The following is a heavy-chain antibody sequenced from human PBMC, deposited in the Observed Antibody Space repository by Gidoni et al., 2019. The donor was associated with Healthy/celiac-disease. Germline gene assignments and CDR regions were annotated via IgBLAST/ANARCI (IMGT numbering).Heavy chain of an antibody. J-gene: IGHJ3*02. CDR3: ARVREWFGELILEVSAFDI. Sequence: QVQLVQSGAEVKKPGASVKVSCQASGYTFTGYYMHWVRQAPGQGLEWMGWINPNSGGTNYAQKFQGRVTMTRDTSISTAYMELSRLRSDDTAVYYCARVREWFGELILEVSAFDIWGQGTMVTVSS. V-gene: IGHV1-2*02. CDR1: GYTFTGYY. CDR2: INPNSGGT. D-gene: IGHD3-10*01.